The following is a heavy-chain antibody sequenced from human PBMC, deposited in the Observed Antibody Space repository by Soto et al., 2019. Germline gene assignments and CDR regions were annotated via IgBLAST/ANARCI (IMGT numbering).Heavy chain of an antibody. J-gene: IGHJ3*02. CDR1: GFSLTTHGMG. CDR2: IYWNDDK. CDR3: AKSPAYYTDSRGQKAGVSDT. Sequence: QITLKESGPTLVKPTQTLTLTCTFSGFSLTTHGMGVGWVRQPPGKALEWLALIYWNDDKYYSPSLEGRLTITKDTSKNQVALTVTNTDPVNTGTFFCAKSPAYYTDSRGQKAGVSDTGGHGPLSTFS. V-gene: IGHV2-5*01. D-gene: IGHD3-22*01.